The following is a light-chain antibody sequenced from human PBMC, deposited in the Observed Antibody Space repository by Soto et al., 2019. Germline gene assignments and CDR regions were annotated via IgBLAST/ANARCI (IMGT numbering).Light chain of an antibody. V-gene: IGLV4-69*01. Sequence: QPVLTQSPSASASLGDSVKLTCTLSSGHNSYAIAWHQQQSEKGPRYLMKLNSDGSHSKVDGIPDRFSGSSSGAERFLTITRRQSEDEADYYCQTWGTGIVVFGGGTKLTVL. CDR3: QTWGTGIVV. CDR2: LNSDGSH. CDR1: SGHNSYA. J-gene: IGLJ2*01.